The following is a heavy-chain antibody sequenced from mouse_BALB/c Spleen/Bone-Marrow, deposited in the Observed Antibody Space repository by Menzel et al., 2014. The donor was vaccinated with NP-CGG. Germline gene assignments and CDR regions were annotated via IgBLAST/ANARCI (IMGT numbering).Heavy chain of an antibody. D-gene: IGHD1-2*01. CDR3: ARGLLRPYYAMDY. CDR2: ILPGSGST. Sequence: QVQLKHSGAELMKPGASVKISCKATGYTFSSYWIEWVKQRPGHGLEWIGEILPGSGSTNYNEKFKGKATFTAATSSNTAYMHLSSLTSEDSAVYYCARGLLRPYYAMDYWGQGTSVTVSS. CDR1: GYTFSSYW. V-gene: IGHV1-9*01. J-gene: IGHJ4*01.